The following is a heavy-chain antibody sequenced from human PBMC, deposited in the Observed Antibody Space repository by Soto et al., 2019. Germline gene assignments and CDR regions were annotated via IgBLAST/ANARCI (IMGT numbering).Heavy chain of an antibody. V-gene: IGHV3-30*18. CDR3: AKGGFRRYSYSYYGMDV. CDR1: GFTFSSYG. Sequence: HPGGSLRLSCAASGFTFSSYGMHWVRQAPGKGLEWVAVISYDGSNKYYADSVKGRFTISRDNSKNTLYLQMNSLRAEDTAVYYCAKGGFRRYSYSYYGMDVWGQGTTVTVSS. D-gene: IGHD5-18*01. J-gene: IGHJ6*02. CDR2: ISYDGSNK.